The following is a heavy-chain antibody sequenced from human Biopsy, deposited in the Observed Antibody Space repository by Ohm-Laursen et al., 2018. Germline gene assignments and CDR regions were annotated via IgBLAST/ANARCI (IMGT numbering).Heavy chain of an antibody. D-gene: IGHD3-9*01. CDR1: GGTFSNYG. CDR3: ATKLTGYFHH. V-gene: IGHV1-69*06. J-gene: IGHJ1*01. CDR2: NIPILGTG. Sequence: SVKVSCKVPGGTFSNYGVNWVRQAPGQGLEWLGGNIPILGTGNYAQKFQDRVTVAADTSTSTATMELRSLRSDDTAVYYCATKLTGYFHHWGQGTLVTVSS.